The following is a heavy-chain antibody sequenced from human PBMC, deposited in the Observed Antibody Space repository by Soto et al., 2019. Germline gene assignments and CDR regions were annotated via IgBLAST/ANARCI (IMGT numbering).Heavy chain of an antibody. J-gene: IGHJ4*02. CDR2: IYSIGST. CDR1: GGSISSYY. CDR3: ARLWQGYFDY. Sequence: QVQLQESGPGLVKPSETLSLTCTVSGGSISSYYWTWIRQPPGKGLEWIAHIYSIGSTYYNPSLKSRVTISVDTSNNQFSRRLSSMTAADTAVYYCARLWQGYFDYWGQGSLVTVSS. V-gene: IGHV4-59*01.